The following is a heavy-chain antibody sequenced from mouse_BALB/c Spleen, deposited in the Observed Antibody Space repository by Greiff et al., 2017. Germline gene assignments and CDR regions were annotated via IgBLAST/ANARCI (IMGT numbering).Heavy chain of an antibody. Sequence: VQLKQSGPELVKPGASVKISCKASGYTFTDYNMHWVKQSHGKSLEWIGYIYPYNGGTGYNQKFKSKATLTVDNSSSTAYMELRSLTSEDSAVYYGARSTTVVARGYAMDYWGQGTSVTVSS. D-gene: IGHD1-1*01. J-gene: IGHJ4*01. V-gene: IGHV1S29*02. CDR1: GYTFTDYN. CDR2: IYPYNGGT. CDR3: ARSTTVVARGYAMDY.